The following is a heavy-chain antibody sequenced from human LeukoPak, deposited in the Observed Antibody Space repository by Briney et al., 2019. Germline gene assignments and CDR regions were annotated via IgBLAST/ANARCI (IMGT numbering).Heavy chain of an antibody. V-gene: IGHV3-30*18. CDR2: ISYDGSNK. D-gene: IGHD3-16*01. J-gene: IGHJ5*02. CDR1: GFTFSSYG. Sequence: GGSLRLSCAASGFTFSSYGMHWVRQAPGKGLEWVAVISYDGSNKYYADSEKGRFTISRDNSKNTLYLQMNSLRAEDTAVYYCAKAALGYNWFDPWGQGTLVTVSS. CDR3: AKAALGYNWFDP.